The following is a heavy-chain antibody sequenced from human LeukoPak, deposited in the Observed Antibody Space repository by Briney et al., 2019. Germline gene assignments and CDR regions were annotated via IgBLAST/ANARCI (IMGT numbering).Heavy chain of an antibody. D-gene: IGHD3-3*01. CDR3: ARDTQSSLSIFGVVIPDAFDI. CDR2: IYTSGST. J-gene: IGHJ3*02. Sequence: PSETLSLTCTVSGGSISSGSYYWSWIRQPAGKGLEWIGRIYTSGSTNYNPSLKSRVTISVDTSKNQFSLKLSSVTAADTAVYYCARDTQSSLSIFGVVIPDAFDIWGQGTMVTVSS. V-gene: IGHV4-61*02. CDR1: GGSISSGSYY.